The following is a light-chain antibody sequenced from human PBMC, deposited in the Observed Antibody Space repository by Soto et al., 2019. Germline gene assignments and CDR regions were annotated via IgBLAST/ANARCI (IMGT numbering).Light chain of an antibody. CDR1: QSISSW. Sequence: DMQMTQSPSTLSASVGGRVTITCRASQSISSWLAWYQQKPGKAPKLLIYDASSLESGVPSRFSGSGSGTEFTLTISSLQPDDFATYYCQQYKGTFGQGTKVDIK. V-gene: IGKV1-5*01. CDR2: DAS. CDR3: QQYKGT. J-gene: IGKJ1*01.